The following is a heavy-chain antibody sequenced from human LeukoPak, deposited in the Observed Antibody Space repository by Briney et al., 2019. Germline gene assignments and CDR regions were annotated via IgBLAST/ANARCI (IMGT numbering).Heavy chain of an antibody. V-gene: IGHV3-30*19. Sequence: GGSLRLSCAASGFTFSSNGMHWVRQAPGKGLEWVAFISFDRNNQYYADSVKGRFTISRDNSKNTLYLQMNSMRTDDTAVYYCARGDATFDSCGQGTRVTVSS. CDR2: ISFDRNNQ. CDR3: ARGDATFDS. J-gene: IGHJ4*02. CDR1: GFTFSSNG.